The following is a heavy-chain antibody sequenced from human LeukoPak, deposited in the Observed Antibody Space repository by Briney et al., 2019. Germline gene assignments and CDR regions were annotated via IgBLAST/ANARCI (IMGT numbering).Heavy chain of an antibody. Sequence: TGGSLRLSCAASGFTFSSYWMHWVRQAPGKGLVSVSRIHGDGSSTSYADSVKGRFTISRDNAKNTLFLQMNSLRAGDTAVYYCARDFRDYGNYHYYIDVWGKGTTVTVSS. J-gene: IGHJ6*03. CDR3: ARDFRDYGNYHYYIDV. CDR2: IHGDGSST. V-gene: IGHV3-74*01. D-gene: IGHD4-17*01. CDR1: GFTFSSYW.